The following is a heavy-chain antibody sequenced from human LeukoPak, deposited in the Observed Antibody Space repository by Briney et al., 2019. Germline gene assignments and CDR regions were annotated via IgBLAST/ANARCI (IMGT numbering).Heavy chain of an antibody. CDR2: ISYDVSNK. J-gene: IGHJ3*02. CDR3: ARDALGATIRSDAFDI. Sequence: QPGGSLRLSCAASGFTFSGYAMHWVRQAPGKGLEWVAVISYDVSNKYYADSVKGRFTISRDNSKNTLYLQMNSLRAEDTAVYYCARDALGATIRSDAFDIWGQGTMVTVSS. CDR1: GFTFSGYA. V-gene: IGHV3-30-3*01. D-gene: IGHD5-24*01.